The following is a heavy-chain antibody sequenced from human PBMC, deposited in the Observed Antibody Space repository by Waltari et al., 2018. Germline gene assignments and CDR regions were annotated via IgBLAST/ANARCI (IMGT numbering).Heavy chain of an antibody. CDR1: GFSVTSSY. J-gene: IGHJ4*02. V-gene: IGHV3-53*01. CDR3: ARVQRWPTITDY. CDR2: SDTADKT. Sequence: EVQLVESGRGLIQPGGSLRLSCVASGFSVTSSYMTWVRQAPGRGLEWVSVSDTADKTFYADSVKGRFTISRDSSKNTVFLQMNTLRAEDTAVYYCARVQRWPTITDYWGQGTLVTVSS. D-gene: IGHD1-20*01.